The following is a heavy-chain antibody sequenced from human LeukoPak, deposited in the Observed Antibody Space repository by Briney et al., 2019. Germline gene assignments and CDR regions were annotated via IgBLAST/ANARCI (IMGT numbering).Heavy chain of an antibody. V-gene: IGHV4-34*01. D-gene: IGHD3-22*01. CDR1: GGSFSGYY. CDR3: ARFSSYYDSSLHYVDH. Sequence: SETLSLTCAVYGGSFSGYYWSWIRQPPGKGLEWIGEINHSGSTNYNPSLKSRVTMSVDTSNNQFSLRLSSVPAADTAVYYCARFSSYYDSSLHYVDHWGQGTLVSVSA. CDR2: INHSGST. J-gene: IGHJ4*02.